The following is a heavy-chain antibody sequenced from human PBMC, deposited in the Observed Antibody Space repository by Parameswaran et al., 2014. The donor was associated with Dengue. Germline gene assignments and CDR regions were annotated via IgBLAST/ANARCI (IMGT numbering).Heavy chain of an antibody. V-gene: IGHV1-69*01. Sequence: SWVRQAPGQGLEWMGGIIPIFGTANYAQKFQGRVTITADESTSTAYMELSSLRSEDTAVYYCARGRPGGYYGSGSYDTKGYYYYGMDVWGQGTTVTVS. CDR3: ARGRPGGYYGSGSYDTKGYYYYGMDV. CDR2: IIPIFGTA. D-gene: IGHD3-10*01. J-gene: IGHJ6*02.